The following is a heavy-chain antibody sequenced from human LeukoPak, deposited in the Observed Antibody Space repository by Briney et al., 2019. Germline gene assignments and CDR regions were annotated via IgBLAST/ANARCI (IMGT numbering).Heavy chain of an antibody. D-gene: IGHD2-8*01. V-gene: IGHV4-34*01. Sequence: PSETLSLTCTVSGGSISSYYWSWIRQPPKKGLEWIGEINHSGSTNYNPSLKSRVIISVVTSKNQFSLKVRSVTAADTAVYYCARGHVGSYAYYYYYGMDVWGQGTTVTVSS. CDR1: GGSISSYY. J-gene: IGHJ6*02. CDR2: INHSGST. CDR3: ARGHVGSYAYYYYYGMDV.